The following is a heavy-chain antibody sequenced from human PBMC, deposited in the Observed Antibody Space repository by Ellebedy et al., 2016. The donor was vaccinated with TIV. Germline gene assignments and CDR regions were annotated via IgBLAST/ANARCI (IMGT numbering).Heavy chain of an antibody. D-gene: IGHD3-9*01. CDR3: ARHLRYSDWRILDL. V-gene: IGHV4-39*01. Sequence: MPGGSLRLSCTVSRVSITDPTYYWDWLRQPPGKGLDWLGTIFHSGTTYKSPALSSRGSMSVDTSRNQFSLDLKSVTAADTAVYYCARHLRYSDWRILDLWGPGILVAVSS. J-gene: IGHJ5*02. CDR1: RVSITDPTYY. CDR2: IFHSGTT.